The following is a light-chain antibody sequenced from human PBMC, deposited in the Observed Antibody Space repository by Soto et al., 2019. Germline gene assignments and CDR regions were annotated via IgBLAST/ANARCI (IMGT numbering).Light chain of an antibody. V-gene: IGKV4-1*01. Sequence: DIVMTQTPDSLAMSLGERDTINCKSSQILLYSSNNKNYLAWYQQKPGQPPKLLIYWASARESGVPDRFSGSGSGTDFTLTISSLQAEDVAVYYCQQYYSTPWTFGQGTKVDIK. CDR1: QILLYSSNNKNY. CDR2: WAS. J-gene: IGKJ1*01. CDR3: QQYYSTPWT.